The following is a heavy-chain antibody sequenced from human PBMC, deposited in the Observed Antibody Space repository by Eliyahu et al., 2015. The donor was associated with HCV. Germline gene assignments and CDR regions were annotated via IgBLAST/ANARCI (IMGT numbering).Heavy chain of an antibody. Sequence: QVQLQESGPGLVKSSETLSLTCTVSGGSIPTYYWSWIRQPPGKGLEWIGYIHYSGSTNYNPSLKSRVTISIDTSNNHFSLKLTSVTAADTAIYYCASGGGGIAVTGTGGWFDPWGQGTLVTVSS. CDR2: IHYSGST. V-gene: IGHV4-59*01. CDR1: GGSIPTYY. CDR3: ASGGGGIAVTGTGGWFDP. D-gene: IGHD6-19*01. J-gene: IGHJ5*02.